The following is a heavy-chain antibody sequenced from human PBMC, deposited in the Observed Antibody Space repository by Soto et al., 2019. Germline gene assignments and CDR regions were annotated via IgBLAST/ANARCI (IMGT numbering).Heavy chain of an antibody. V-gene: IGHV3-21*06. Sequence: AGGSLRLSCAASGFTYTRYSMNWVRQAPGKGLEWVSSISSTTNYIYYGDSMKGRFTISRDNAKNSLYLEMNSLRAEDTAVYYCARESEDLTSNFDYWGQGTLVTVSS. J-gene: IGHJ4*02. CDR3: ARESEDLTSNFDY. CDR1: GFTYTRYS. CDR2: ISSTTNYI.